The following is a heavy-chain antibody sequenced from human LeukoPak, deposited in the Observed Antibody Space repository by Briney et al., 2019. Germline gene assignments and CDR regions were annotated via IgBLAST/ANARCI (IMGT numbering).Heavy chain of an antibody. CDR2: IYYSGST. Sequence: SETLSLTCTVSGGSISSYYWSWIRQPPGKGREWIGYIYYSGSTNYNPSLKSRVTISVDTSKNQFSLKLSSVTAADTAVYYCARHPNYYDSSGSLLYGMDVWGQGTTVTVSS. J-gene: IGHJ6*02. CDR1: GGSISSYY. D-gene: IGHD3-22*01. CDR3: ARHPNYYDSSGSLLYGMDV. V-gene: IGHV4-59*08.